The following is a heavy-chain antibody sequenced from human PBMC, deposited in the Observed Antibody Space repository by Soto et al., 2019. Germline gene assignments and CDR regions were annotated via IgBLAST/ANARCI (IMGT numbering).Heavy chain of an antibody. CDR3: LTSIREATRDFDY. V-gene: IGHV3-73*02. J-gene: IGHJ4*02. CDR1: GFSFSGSA. CDR2: IRSKAYSYAT. Sequence: EVQLVESGGGLVQPGGSLKLSCAASGFSFSGSAMYWVRQASGKGLEWVGRIRSKAYSYATAYGASLKGRLSIFRDDTKNTAYLQINSLKSEDTAVYYCLTSIREATRDFDYWGQGTLVTVSS. D-gene: IGHD5-12*01.